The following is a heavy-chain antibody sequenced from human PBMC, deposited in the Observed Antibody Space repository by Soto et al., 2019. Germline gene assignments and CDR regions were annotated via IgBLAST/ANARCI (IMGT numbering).Heavy chain of an antibody. CDR2: INPGNGDT. V-gene: IGHV1-3*05. CDR3: AGGGGGSRY. Sequence: QVQLVQSGAEEKKPGASVKVSCKASGYTFISYAMPWVRQAPGQSLEWMGWINPGNGDTKYSQPLQGRVTLTRDTSASTAYMELTSLSSDDTAVYYCAGGGGGSRYWGQGTLGTVSA. D-gene: IGHD2-15*01. J-gene: IGHJ4*02. CDR1: GYTFISYA.